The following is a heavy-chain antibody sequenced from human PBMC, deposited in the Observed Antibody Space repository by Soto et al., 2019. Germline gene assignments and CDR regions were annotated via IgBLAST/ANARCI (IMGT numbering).Heavy chain of an antibody. CDR3: ARVPLLHIYGSFDS. CDR2: VSKTGLTT. CDR1: GFTFSEYD. D-gene: IGHD5-18*01. Sequence: GGSLRLSCVASGFTFSEYDMTWVRQAPGKGLEWVSTVSKTGLTTYYADSVKSRVTISVDTSKSQFSLKLSSVTAADTAMYYCARVPLLHIYGSFDSWGRGTLVTVSS. V-gene: IGHV3-23*01. J-gene: IGHJ4*02.